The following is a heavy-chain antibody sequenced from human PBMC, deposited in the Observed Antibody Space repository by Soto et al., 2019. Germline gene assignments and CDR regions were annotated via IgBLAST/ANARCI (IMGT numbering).Heavy chain of an antibody. J-gene: IGHJ4*02. CDR3: ARGLHSLFDY. Sequence: PGGSLRVSCAASGFTFSNYGMHWVRQAPGKGLEWVAVIWYDGNNKYYADSVKGRFTISRDNSNNTLYVQMTSLRAEDTAVYYCARGLHSLFDYWGQGTLVTVSS. CDR2: IWYDGNNK. D-gene: IGHD2-21*01. CDR1: GFTFSNYG. V-gene: IGHV3-33*01.